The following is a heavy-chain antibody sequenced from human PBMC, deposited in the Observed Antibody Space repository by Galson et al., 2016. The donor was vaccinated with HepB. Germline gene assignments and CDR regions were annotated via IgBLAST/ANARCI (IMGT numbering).Heavy chain of an antibody. CDR1: GFTFSDYA. CDR2: FSIGGGKT. D-gene: IGHD5-18*01. Sequence: SLRLSCAASGFTFSDYAMNWVRQAPGKGLEWVSGFSIGGGKTYYADSVKGRFTISRDNSQNTLYLQMNSLRVEDTAVYYCAKRAGGYGLGGMDVWGQGTLVTVSS. J-gene: IGHJ4*02. CDR3: AKRAGGYGLGGMDV. V-gene: IGHV3-23*01.